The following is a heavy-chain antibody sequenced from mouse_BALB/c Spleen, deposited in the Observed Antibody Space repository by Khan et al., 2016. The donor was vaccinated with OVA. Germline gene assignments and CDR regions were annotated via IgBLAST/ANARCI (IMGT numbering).Heavy chain of an antibody. J-gene: IGHJ3*01. CDR2: IYPGNTDT. V-gene: IGHV1-5*01. D-gene: IGHD4-1*01. Sequence: EVQLQQSGTVLARPGASVKMSCKASGYTFTSYWMHWVKQRPGQGLEWIGDIYPGNTDTNYNQKIKGKAKLTAVTSTSTAYMELSSLTNEDSAVYYCTRRNWDVAWFAYWGQGTLVTVAA. CDR3: TRRNWDVAWFAY. CDR1: GYTFTSYW.